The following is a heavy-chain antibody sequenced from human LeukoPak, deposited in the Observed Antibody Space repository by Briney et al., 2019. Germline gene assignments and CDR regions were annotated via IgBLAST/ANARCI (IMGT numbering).Heavy chain of an antibody. Sequence: PSETLSLTCTVSGGSISSYYWSWIRQPPGKGLEWIGYIYYSGSTNYNPSLKSRVTISVDTSKNQFSLKLSSVTAADTAVYYCASPWYAEYFQHWGQGTLVTVSS. V-gene: IGHV4-59*08. CDR3: ASPWYAEYFQH. CDR1: GGSISSYY. J-gene: IGHJ1*01. CDR2: IYYSGST. D-gene: IGHD6-13*01.